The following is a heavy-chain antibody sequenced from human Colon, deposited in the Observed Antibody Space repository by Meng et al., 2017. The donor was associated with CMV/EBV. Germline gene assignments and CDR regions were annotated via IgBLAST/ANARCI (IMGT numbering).Heavy chain of an antibody. CDR1: NDSISSPYY. D-gene: IGHD3-10*01. CDR3: ARDIYGSGSYAIVY. J-gene: IGHJ4*02. Sequence: SETLSLTCTVSNDSISSPYYWGWIRQSPGKGLEWIGSVYHTGSTYYNPSLESRVTISVDTSKNQFSLKLNSVTAADTAVYYCARDIYGSGSYAIVYWGQGTPVTVSS. V-gene: IGHV4-38-2*02. CDR2: VYHTGST.